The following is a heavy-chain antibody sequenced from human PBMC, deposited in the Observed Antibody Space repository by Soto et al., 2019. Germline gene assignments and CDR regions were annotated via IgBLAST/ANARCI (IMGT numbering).Heavy chain of an antibody. CDR2: IYYSGST. CDR3: ARDGPYCSGGSCSLGYYGMDV. J-gene: IGHJ6*02. Sequence: QVQLQESGPGLVKPSQTLSLTCTVSGGSISSCGYYWSWIRQHPGKGLEWIGYIYYSGSTYYNPALKSRVTISVDTSKNQFSLNLSSVTAADTAVYYCARDGPYCSGGSCSLGYYGMDVWGQGTTVTVSS. D-gene: IGHD2-15*01. CDR1: GGSISSCGYY. V-gene: IGHV4-31*03.